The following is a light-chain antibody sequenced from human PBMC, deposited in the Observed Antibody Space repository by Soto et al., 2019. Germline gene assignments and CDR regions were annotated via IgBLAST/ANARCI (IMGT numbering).Light chain of an antibody. J-gene: IGKJ1*01. V-gene: IGKV1-5*01. Sequence: DIQMTQSPSTLSASVGDRVTITCRASQSISDWLAWFQQKPGKAPKLMIYDASSLESGVPSRFSGSGSGTEFTLTIKSLQPEDFATYYCKQHNSSPWTFGQGTKVDIK. CDR3: KQHNSSPWT. CDR2: DAS. CDR1: QSISDW.